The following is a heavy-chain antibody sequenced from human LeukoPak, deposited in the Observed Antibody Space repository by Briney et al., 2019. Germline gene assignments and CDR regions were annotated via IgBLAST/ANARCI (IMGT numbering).Heavy chain of an antibody. Sequence: AGGSLRLSCAASGFTLSSNYMSWVRQAPGKGLGWVSVIYSGGSTYYPDSVKGRFTISRDNSKNTLYLQMNSLRAEDTAVYYCARDCSSTSCYGAPGSGMDVWGQGTTVTVSS. CDR2: IYSGGST. CDR1: GFTLSSNY. J-gene: IGHJ6*02. V-gene: IGHV3-66*01. D-gene: IGHD2-2*01. CDR3: ARDCSSTSCYGAPGSGMDV.